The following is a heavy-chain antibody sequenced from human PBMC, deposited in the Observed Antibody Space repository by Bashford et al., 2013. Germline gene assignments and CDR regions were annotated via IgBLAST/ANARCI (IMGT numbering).Heavy chain of an antibody. V-gene: IGHV4-34*01. J-gene: IGHJ4*02. Sequence: SSETLSLTCAVYGGSFSGYYWSWIRQPPGKGLEWIGEINHSGSTNYNPSLKSRVTISVDTSKNQFSLKLSSVTAADTAVYYCARGDCSGGSCQLPSFLYYFDYVGPGNPGHRLL. D-gene: IGHD2-15*01. CDR1: GGSFSGYY. CDR3: ARGDCSGGSCQLPSFLYYFDY. CDR2: INHSGST.